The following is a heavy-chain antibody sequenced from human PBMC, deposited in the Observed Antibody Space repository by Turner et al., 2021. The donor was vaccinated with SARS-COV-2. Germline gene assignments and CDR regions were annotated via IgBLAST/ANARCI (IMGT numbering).Heavy chain of an antibody. CDR3: ARTDGYNYDY. J-gene: IGHJ4*02. Sequence: QVQLQESGPGLVKPSETLSPTCTVSGGSISSYYWSWIRQPPGKGLEWIGYIYYSGSTNYNPSLKSRVTISIDTSKNQFSLKLSSVTAADTAVYYCARTDGYNYDYWGQGTLVTVSS. CDR2: IYYSGST. D-gene: IGHD5-12*01. V-gene: IGHV4-59*01. CDR1: GGSISSYY.